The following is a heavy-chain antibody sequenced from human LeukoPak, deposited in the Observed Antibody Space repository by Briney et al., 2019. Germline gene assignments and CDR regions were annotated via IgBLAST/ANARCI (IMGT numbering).Heavy chain of an antibody. Sequence: GGSLRLSCAASGFSFSSNWMHWVRQAPGKGLVWVPRISIDGGDTVYADSVKGRFTVSRDNAKDTLYLQMNSLRVEDTAVYYCARGPYYAAGSFDYWGQGTLVTVSS. D-gene: IGHD3-10*01. J-gene: IGHJ4*02. V-gene: IGHV3-74*01. CDR1: GFSFSSNW. CDR3: ARGPYYAAGSFDY. CDR2: ISIDGGDT.